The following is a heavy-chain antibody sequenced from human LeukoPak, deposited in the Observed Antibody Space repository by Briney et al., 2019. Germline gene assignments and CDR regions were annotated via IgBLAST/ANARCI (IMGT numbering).Heavy chain of an antibody. J-gene: IGHJ4*02. CDR3: ARGGRERYSSSWYYFDY. V-gene: IGHV3-13*01. CDR1: GFTFSSYD. CDR2: IGIAGDT. Sequence: GGSLRLSCAASGFTFSSYDMHWVRQATGKGLEWVSAIGIAGDTYYPGSVKGRFTISRENAKNSLYLQMNSLRAGDTAVYYCARGGRERYSSSWYYFDYWGQGTLVTVSS. D-gene: IGHD6-13*01.